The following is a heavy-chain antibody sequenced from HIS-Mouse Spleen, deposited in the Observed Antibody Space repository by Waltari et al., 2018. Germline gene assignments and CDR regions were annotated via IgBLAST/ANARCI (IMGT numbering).Heavy chain of an antibody. V-gene: IGHV3-30*18. CDR1: GFTFSRYG. CDR3: AKDRGSPLYFDY. J-gene: IGHJ4*02. CDR2: ISYDGSNK. D-gene: IGHD1-26*01. Sequence: QVQLVESGGGVVQPGRSLRLSCAASGFTFSRYGMPSVRQAPGKGLEWVAVISYDGSNKYYADSVKGRFTISRDNSKNTLYLQMNSLRAEDTAVYYCAKDRGSPLYFDYWGQGTLVTVSS.